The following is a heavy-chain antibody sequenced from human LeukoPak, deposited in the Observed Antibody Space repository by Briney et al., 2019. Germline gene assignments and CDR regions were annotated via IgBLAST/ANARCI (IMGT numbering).Heavy chain of an antibody. CDR2: ISYDGSKK. CDR3: ARDYDIFTGYSNGYYFDY. V-gene: IGHV3-30*03. CDR1: GFTLDSHG. D-gene: IGHD3-9*01. Sequence: PGRSLRLSCAASGFTLDSHGMHWVRQAPGKGLEWVAVISYDGSKKYYADSVKGRFTISRDNSKNTLYLQMDSLRAEDTAVYYCARDYDIFTGYSNGYYFDYWGQGTLVPVSS. J-gene: IGHJ4*02.